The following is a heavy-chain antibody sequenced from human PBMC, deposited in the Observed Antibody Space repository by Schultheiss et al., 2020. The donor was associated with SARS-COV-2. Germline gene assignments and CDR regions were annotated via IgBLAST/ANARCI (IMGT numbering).Heavy chain of an antibody. CDR2: IYYSGST. J-gene: IGHJ4*02. CDR1: GGSISSGGYY. V-gene: IGHV4-31*03. Sequence: SETLSLTCTVSGGSISSGGYYWSWIRQHPGKGLEWIGYIYYSGSTYYNPSLKSRVTISVDTSKNQFSLKLSSVTAADTAVYYCARMGAPSSADYWGQGTLVTVSS. CDR3: ARMGAPSSADY. D-gene: IGHD3-22*01.